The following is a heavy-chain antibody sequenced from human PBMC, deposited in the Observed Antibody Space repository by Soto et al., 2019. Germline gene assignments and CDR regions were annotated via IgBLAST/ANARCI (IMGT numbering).Heavy chain of an antibody. CDR3: GRHVPARVGFDP. D-gene: IGHD3-10*01. Sequence: SETLSLTCTVSGGSMTNYYGSWIRQPPGKGLEWIGYVFYTGDTNYNPSLKSRVTISVDTSKNQFSLQLTSVTATDTAVYYCGRHVPARVGFDPWGQGTLVTVSS. J-gene: IGHJ5*02. CDR2: VFYTGDT. V-gene: IGHV4-59*08. CDR1: GGSMTNYY.